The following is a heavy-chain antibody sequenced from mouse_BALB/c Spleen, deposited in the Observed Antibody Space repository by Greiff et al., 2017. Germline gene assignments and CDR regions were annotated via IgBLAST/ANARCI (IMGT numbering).Heavy chain of an antibody. CDR3: ARHDGYYDAMDY. V-gene: IGHV2-6-2*01. J-gene: IGHJ4*01. CDR1: GFSLTSYG. Sequence: VQRVESGPDLVAPSQSLSITCTVSGFSLTSYGVHWVRQPPGKGLEWLVVIWSDGSTTYNSALKSRLSISKDNSKSQVFLKMNSLQTDDTAMYYCARHDGYYDAMDYWGQGTSVTVSS. CDR2: IWSDGST. D-gene: IGHD2-3*01.